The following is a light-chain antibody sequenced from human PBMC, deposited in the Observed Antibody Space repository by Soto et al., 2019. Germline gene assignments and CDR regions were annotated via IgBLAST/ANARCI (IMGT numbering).Light chain of an antibody. V-gene: IGLV4-69*01. CDR3: QTWDTGIHV. CDR1: SGHSSYA. J-gene: IGLJ3*02. Sequence: QPVLTQSPSASASLGASVKLTCTLSSGHSSYAIAWHQQQPEKGPRYLMKLNSDGSHWKGAGIPDRFSGSSSGAERYLTISSLQSEDEADYYCQTWDTGIHVFGGGTKLTVL. CDR2: LNSDGSH.